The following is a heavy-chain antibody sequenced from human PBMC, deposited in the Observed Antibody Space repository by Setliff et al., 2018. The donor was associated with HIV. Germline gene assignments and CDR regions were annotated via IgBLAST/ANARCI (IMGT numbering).Heavy chain of an antibody. Sequence: ASVKVSCKASGYTFSTYAMHWVRQAPGQRLEWMGWISAGKGMTKYSKKFQGRVTLTRDTSASTAYMELSSLRSEDTAVYYCASDSDTRRFYYWGQGLLVTVSS. D-gene: IGHD2-2*01. CDR1: GYTFSTYA. CDR3: ASDSDTRRFYY. CDR2: ISAGKGMT. V-gene: IGHV1-3*01. J-gene: IGHJ4*02.